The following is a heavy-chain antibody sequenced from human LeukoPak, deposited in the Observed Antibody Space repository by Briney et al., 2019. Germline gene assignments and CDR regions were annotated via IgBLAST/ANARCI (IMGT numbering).Heavy chain of an antibody. J-gene: IGHJ4*02. CDR2: IIPIFGTA. CDR3: ARWAGFTYYYDSSGYYPFDY. D-gene: IGHD3-22*01. V-gene: IGHV1-69*05. Sequence: SVKVSCKASGGTFTSYAISWVRQAPGQGLEWMGGIIPIFGTANYAQKLQGRVTMTTDTSTSTAYMELRSLRSDDTAVYYCARWAGFTYYYDSSGYYPFDYWGQGTLVTVSS. CDR1: GGTFTSYA.